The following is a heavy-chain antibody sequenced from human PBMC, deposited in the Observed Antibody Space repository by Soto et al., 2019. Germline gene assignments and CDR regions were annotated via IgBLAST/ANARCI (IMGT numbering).Heavy chain of an antibody. Sequence: EVQLLESGGGLVQPGGSLRLSCAASGFPLTTYAMSWVRQAPGKGLVWVSAISSSGAGTFYSDSVKGRFTISRDNSKNTLYLQMNSLRAEDTAVYYCAKKGYCSGESCYAFDYWGQGTLGIVSS. CDR3: AKKGYCSGESCYAFDY. J-gene: IGHJ4*02. CDR2: ISSSGAGT. D-gene: IGHD2-15*01. V-gene: IGHV3-23*01. CDR1: GFPLTTYA.